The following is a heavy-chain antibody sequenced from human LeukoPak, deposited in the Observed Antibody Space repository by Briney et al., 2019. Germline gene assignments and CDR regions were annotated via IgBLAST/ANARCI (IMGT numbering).Heavy chain of an antibody. CDR2: ISAYNGNT. D-gene: IGHD2-2*01. Sequence: ASVKVSCKASGYTFTSYGISWVRQAPGQGLEWMGWISAYNGNTNYAQKLQGRVTMTTDTSTSTAYMELRSLRSDDTAVYYCARAGYCSSTSCYWTPLGAFDIWGQGTMVTVSS. J-gene: IGHJ3*02. CDR1: GYTFTSYG. CDR3: ARAGYCSSTSCYWTPLGAFDI. V-gene: IGHV1-18*01.